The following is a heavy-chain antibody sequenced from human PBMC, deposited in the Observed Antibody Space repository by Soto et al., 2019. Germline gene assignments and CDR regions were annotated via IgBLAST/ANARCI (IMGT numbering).Heavy chain of an antibody. CDR2: ISGSGGST. D-gene: IGHD6-19*01. CDR1: GFTFSSYA. CDR3: ATEGSSGWMTHNWFDP. V-gene: IGHV3-23*01. J-gene: IGHJ5*02. Sequence: SLRLSCAASGFTFSSYAMSWVRQAPGKGLEWVSAISGSGGSTYYADSVKGRFTISRDNSKNTLYLQMNSLRAEDTAVYYCATEGSSGWMTHNWFDPWGQGTLVTVSS.